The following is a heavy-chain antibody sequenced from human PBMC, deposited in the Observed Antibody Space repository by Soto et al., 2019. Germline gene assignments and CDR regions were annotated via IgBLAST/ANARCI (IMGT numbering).Heavy chain of an antibody. Sequence: ASVKVSCKASGHTFTSYGISCVRQAPGQVLEWMGWISAYNGNTNYAQKLQGRVTMTTDTSTSTAYMELRSLRSDDTAVYYCARTPGYCSGGSCPGFDPWGQGTLVTVSS. CDR2: ISAYNGNT. CDR3: ARTPGYCSGGSCPGFDP. V-gene: IGHV1-18*01. J-gene: IGHJ5*02. D-gene: IGHD2-15*01. CDR1: GHTFTSYG.